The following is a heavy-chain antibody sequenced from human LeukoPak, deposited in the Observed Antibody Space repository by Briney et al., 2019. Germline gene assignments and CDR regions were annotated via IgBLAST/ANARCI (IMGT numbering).Heavy chain of an antibody. CDR3: ARERPWFGELLYAFDI. CDR2: IYYSGST. Sequence: SETLSLTCTVSGGSVSSGSYYWSWIRQPPGKGLEWIGYIYYSGSTNYNPSLRSRVTISVDTSKNQFSLKLSSVTAADTAVYYCARERPWFGELLYAFDIWGQGTMVTVSS. J-gene: IGHJ3*02. V-gene: IGHV4-61*01. D-gene: IGHD3-10*01. CDR1: GGSVSSGSYY.